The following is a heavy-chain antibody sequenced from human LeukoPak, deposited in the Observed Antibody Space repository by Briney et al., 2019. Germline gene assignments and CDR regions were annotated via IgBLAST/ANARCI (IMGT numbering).Heavy chain of an antibody. D-gene: IGHD4-17*01. J-gene: IGHJ4*02. CDR2: INSDGSST. CDR3: ARAHDYGDPLDY. Sequence: GGSLRLSCAASGFTFSSYWMHWVRQAPGKGLVWVSRINSDGSSTSYADSVKGRFTISRDDAKNTLYLQMNSLRAEDTAVYYCARAHDYGDPLDYWGQRTLVTVSS. V-gene: IGHV3-74*01. CDR1: GFTFSSYW.